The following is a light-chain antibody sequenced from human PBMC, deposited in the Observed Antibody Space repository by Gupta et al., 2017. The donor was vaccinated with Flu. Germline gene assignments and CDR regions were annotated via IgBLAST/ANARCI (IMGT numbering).Light chain of an antibody. J-gene: IGLJ1*01. CDR2: EDS. V-gene: IGLV2-23*01. CDR3: CSYAGSTTYV. Sequence: QSALTQPASVSGSPGQPITISCTGTSSDIGTYNFVSWYQQYPGKAPKLMIYEDSKRPSGVSDRFSGSKSGNTASLTISGVQPEDEADYYCCSYAGSTTYVFGSGTSVSVL. CDR1: SSDIGTYNF.